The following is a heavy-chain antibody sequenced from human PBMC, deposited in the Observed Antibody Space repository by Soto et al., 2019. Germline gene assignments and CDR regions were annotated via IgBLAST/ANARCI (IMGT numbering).Heavy chain of an antibody. CDR3: ARAFRVTRDGYNLDY. V-gene: IGHV1-2*02. J-gene: IGHJ4*02. CDR1: GYTFTGYY. D-gene: IGHD4-17*01. Sequence: GASVKVSCKASGYTFTGYYMHWVRQAPGQGLEWMGWINPNSGGTNYAQKFQGRVTMTRDTSISTAYMELSRLRSDDTAVYYCARAFRVTRDGYNLDYWGQGTLVTVSS. CDR2: INPNSGGT.